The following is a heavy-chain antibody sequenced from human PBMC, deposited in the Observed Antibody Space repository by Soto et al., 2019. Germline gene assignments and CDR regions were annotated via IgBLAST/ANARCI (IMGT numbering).Heavy chain of an antibody. J-gene: IGHJ6*02. CDR3: AVGGNYLSMDV. CDR1: GYTFTSYY. V-gene: IGHV1-46*01. D-gene: IGHD4-4*01. Sequence: QVQLVQSGAEVKKPGASVKVSCKASGYTFTSYYMHWVRLAPGQGLEWMGIINPDGGGNSYAQQFRGRVIMTMDTSTSTVYMEMSSLRSEDTAVYYCAVGGNYLSMDVWGQGTTVTVSS. CDR2: INPDGGGN.